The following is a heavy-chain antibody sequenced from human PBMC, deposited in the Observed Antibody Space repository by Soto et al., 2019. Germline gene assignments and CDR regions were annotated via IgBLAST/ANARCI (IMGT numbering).Heavy chain of an antibody. J-gene: IGHJ5*02. D-gene: IGHD3-22*01. Sequence: QVQLQESGPGLVKPSQTLSLTCTVSGGSISSGDYYWSWIRQPPGKGLEWIGYIYYSGSTYYNPSLKSRVTISVDTSKNQFSLKLSSVTAADTAVYYCARDTELEDSSGPFDPWGQGTLVTVSS. CDR3: ARDTELEDSSGPFDP. V-gene: IGHV4-30-4*01. CDR2: IYYSGST. CDR1: GGSISSGDYY.